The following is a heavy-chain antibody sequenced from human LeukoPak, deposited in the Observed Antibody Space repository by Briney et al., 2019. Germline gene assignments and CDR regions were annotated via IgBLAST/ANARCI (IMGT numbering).Heavy chain of an antibody. CDR2: IYSGGSK. D-gene: IGHD6-19*01. Sequence: GGSLRLSCAASGFTVSGNYMSWVRQAPGKGLEWVSVIYSGGSKYYADSVKGRFTISRDNSKNTLYLQMNSLRAEDTAVYYCARGRKQWLAIYYFDYWGQGTLVTVSS. CDR3: ARGRKQWLAIYYFDY. J-gene: IGHJ4*02. CDR1: GFTVSGNY. V-gene: IGHV3-53*01.